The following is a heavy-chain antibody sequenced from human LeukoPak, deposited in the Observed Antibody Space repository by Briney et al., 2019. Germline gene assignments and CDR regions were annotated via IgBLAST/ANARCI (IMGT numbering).Heavy chain of an antibody. CDR2: ISSSSSTI. J-gene: IGHJ4*02. CDR3: ARDPPNGITGIGY. D-gene: IGHD1-20*01. V-gene: IGHV3-48*01. CDR1: GFTFSSYS. Sequence: GGSLRLSCAASGFTFSSYSMNWVRQAPGKGLEWVSYISSSSSTIYYADSVKGRFTISRDNAKNSLYLQMNSLRAEDTAVYYCARDPPNGITGIGYWGQGTLVTVSS.